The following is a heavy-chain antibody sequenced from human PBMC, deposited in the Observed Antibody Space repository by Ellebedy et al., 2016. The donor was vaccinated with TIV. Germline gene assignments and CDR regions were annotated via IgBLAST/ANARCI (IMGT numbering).Heavy chain of an antibody. D-gene: IGHD5-12*01. V-gene: IGHV1-18*04. CDR3: ARHGPSGHDYAH. CDR1: GYTFTTYG. Sequence: AASVKVSCKTSGYTFTTYGISWLRQVPGQGLEWMGWISAYDDSATYAQKFQGRVTMTADLTTTTAYMNLTSLGSDDPAVYFWARHGPSGHDYAHWGQGTLVTVSS. CDR2: ISAYDDSA. J-gene: IGHJ4*02.